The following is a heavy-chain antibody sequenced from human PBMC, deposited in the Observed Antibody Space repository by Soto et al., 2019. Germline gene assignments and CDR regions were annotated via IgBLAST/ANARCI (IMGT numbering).Heavy chain of an antibody. Sequence: EVQLVESGGGLVQPGGSLRLSCAASGFTFSSYWMHWVRQAPGKELVWVSRINSDGSSTSYADSVKGRFTISRDNAKNTLYLQMNRLRGADMAVYYCSRHNYDYWSSYYYYYMDVWGKGTTVTVSS. V-gene: IGHV3-74*01. CDR2: INSDGSST. CDR3: SRHNYDYWSSYYYYYMDV. CDR1: GFTFSSYW. J-gene: IGHJ6*03. D-gene: IGHD3-3*01.